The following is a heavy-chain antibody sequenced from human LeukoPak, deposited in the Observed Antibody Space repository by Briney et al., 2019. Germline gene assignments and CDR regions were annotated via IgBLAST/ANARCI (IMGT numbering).Heavy chain of an antibody. V-gene: IGHV3-9*03. D-gene: IGHD5-24*01. CDR1: GFTFSSYV. J-gene: IGHJ4*02. Sequence: GGSLRLSCAASGFTFSSYVMHWVRQAPGKGLEWVSGISWNSDRIVYADSVKGRFTISRDNAKNSLYLQMNSLRTEDMALYYCAKDRNGYNFYYFDYWGQGTLVTVSS. CDR2: ISWNSDRI. CDR3: AKDRNGYNFYYFDY.